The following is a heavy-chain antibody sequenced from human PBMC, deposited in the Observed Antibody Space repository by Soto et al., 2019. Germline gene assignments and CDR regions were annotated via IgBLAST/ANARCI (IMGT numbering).Heavy chain of an antibody. V-gene: IGHV3-21*01. D-gene: IGHD4-17*01. CDR3: AREPYGDYASYYMDV. Sequence: GGSLRLSCAASGFTFSSYSMNWVRQAPGKGLEWVSSISSSSSYIYYADSVKGRFTISRDNAKNSLYLQMNSLRAEDTAVYYCAREPYGDYASYYMDVWGKGTTVTVSS. J-gene: IGHJ6*03. CDR2: ISSSSSYI. CDR1: GFTFSSYS.